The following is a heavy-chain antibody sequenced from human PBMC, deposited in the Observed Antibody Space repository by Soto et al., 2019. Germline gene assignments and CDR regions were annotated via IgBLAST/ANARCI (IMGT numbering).Heavy chain of an antibody. CDR2: ISSSGSTI. D-gene: IGHD3-9*01. CDR1: GFTFSDYY. V-gene: IGHV3-11*01. Sequence: GGSLRLSCAASGFTFSDYYMSWIRQAPGKGLEWVSYISSSGSTIYYADSVKGRFTISRDNAKNSLYLQMNSLRAEDTAVYYCARDQDILTGYYFYYYYYGMDVWGQGTTVTVSS. J-gene: IGHJ6*02. CDR3: ARDQDILTGYYFYYYYYGMDV.